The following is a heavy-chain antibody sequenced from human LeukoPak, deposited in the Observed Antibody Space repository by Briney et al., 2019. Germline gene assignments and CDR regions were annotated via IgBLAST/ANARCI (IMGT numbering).Heavy chain of an antibody. V-gene: IGHV1-18*01. CDR2: ISAYNGNT. CDR3: ATLTTSRYFDY. D-gene: IGHD4-17*01. CDR1: GYTLTTYG. Sequence: ASVKVSCKASGYTLTTYGISWVRQAPGQGLEWMGWISAYNGNTNYAQKLQGRVTMTTDTSTGTAYMDLRSLRSDDTAVYYCATLTTSRYFDYWGQGTLVTVSS. J-gene: IGHJ4*02.